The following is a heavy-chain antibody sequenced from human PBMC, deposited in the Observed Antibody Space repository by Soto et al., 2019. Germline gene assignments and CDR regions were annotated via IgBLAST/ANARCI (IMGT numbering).Heavy chain of an antibody. D-gene: IGHD3-16*01. Sequence: GESLKISCQGSGYSFTRYWIGWVLQMPGKGLEWMGIIYPGDSDTRYSPSFQCQVAISATQIITTAHLQGSSLKASDTAMKYCTRHKASQGDHMDVWGQGTTVTVSS. CDR2: IYPGDSDT. V-gene: IGHV5-51*01. CDR3: TRHKASQGDHMDV. CDR1: GYSFTRYW. J-gene: IGHJ6*02.